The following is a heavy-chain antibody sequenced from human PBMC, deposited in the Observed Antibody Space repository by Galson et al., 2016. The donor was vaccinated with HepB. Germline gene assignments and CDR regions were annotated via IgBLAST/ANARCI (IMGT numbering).Heavy chain of an antibody. J-gene: IGHJ4*02. D-gene: IGHD3-16*01. CDR1: GFRFSSFW. CDR2: RNQDGGEQ. Sequence: SLRLSCAASGFRFSSFWMSWVRQAPGRGLEWVANRNQDGGEQYYVDSVRGRFTISRDNAQNPLFLQMDSLRGEDTAVYYCVRERDGRFFDYWGQGTLVTVSS. CDR3: VRERDGRFFDY. V-gene: IGHV3-7*01.